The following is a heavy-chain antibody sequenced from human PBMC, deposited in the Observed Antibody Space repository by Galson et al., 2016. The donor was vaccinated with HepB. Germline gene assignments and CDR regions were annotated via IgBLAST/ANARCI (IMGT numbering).Heavy chain of an antibody. J-gene: IGHJ6*02. CDR2: IYHSGTT. CDR1: GSSIRTGYY. D-gene: IGHD6-13*01. Sequence: SETLSLTCTVSGSSIRTGYYWGWIRQSAGKGLEWIGSIYHSGTTYYKVSFKSRVTISVDTSKNQFSLKLRSVTAADTAVYYRARDSETAAGYYNGVDVWGQGTTVTVSS. V-gene: IGHV4-38-2*02. CDR3: ARDSETAAGYYNGVDV.